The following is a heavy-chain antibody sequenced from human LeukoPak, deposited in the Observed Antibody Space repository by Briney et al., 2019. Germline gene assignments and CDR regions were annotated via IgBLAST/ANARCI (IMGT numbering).Heavy chain of an antibody. CDR2: IFGSGT. CDR3: AKSIWPQGSRTYDY. Sequence: GGSLRLSCAGSGFTFSTFGFHWVRQAPGKGLEWVSDIFGSGTYYADSVKGRVTISRDNSKNTLYLQMNSLRAEDTAVYYCAKSIWPQGSRTYDYWGQGILVTVSS. D-gene: IGHD3-10*01. V-gene: IGHV3-23*01. CDR1: GFTFSTFG. J-gene: IGHJ4*02.